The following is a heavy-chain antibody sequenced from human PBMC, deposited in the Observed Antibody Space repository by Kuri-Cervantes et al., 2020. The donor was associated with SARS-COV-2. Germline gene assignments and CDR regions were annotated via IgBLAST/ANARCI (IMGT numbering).Heavy chain of an antibody. V-gene: IGHV3-74*01. D-gene: IGHD1-1*01. CDR1: GFIFIKYA. CDR2: INPDGSYT. Sequence: GESLKISCAASGFIFIKYAMNWVRQGPGKGLVWVSRINPDGSYTNNADSVKGRFTLSRDNAKNMLFLQMNSLRAEDTAVYYCVRDGDHWNFDYWGQGTLVTVSS. J-gene: IGHJ4*02. CDR3: VRDGDHWNFDY.